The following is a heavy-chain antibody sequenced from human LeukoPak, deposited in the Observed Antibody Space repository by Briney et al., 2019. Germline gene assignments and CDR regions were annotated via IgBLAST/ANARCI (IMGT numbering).Heavy chain of an antibody. V-gene: IGHV3-64D*06. Sequence: PGGSLRLSCSASGFTFSNYPMHWVRQAPGKGLEYVSAISGNGVNTYYADSVKGRFTISRDNSKNSLYLQMSSLRAEDTAVYYCVNSDTNGCELDYWGQGAMVTVSS. J-gene: IGHJ4*02. CDR2: ISGNGVNT. CDR3: VNSDTNGCELDY. D-gene: IGHD1-1*01. CDR1: GFTFSNYP.